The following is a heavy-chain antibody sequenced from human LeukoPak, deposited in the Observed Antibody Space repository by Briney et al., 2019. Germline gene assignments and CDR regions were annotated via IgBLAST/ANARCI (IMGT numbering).Heavy chain of an antibody. CDR1: GFTFSSYA. V-gene: IGHV3-23*01. Sequence: PGGSLRLSCAASGFTFSSYAMSWVRQAPGKGLEWVAAINDSGGSTYYAYSVKGRITISRDNSKNTLYLQMNSLRAEDTGVYYCAIGYYDSSGYYSHDAFDIWGQGTMVTVSS. CDR3: AIGYYDSSGYYSHDAFDI. J-gene: IGHJ3*02. CDR2: INDSGGST. D-gene: IGHD3-22*01.